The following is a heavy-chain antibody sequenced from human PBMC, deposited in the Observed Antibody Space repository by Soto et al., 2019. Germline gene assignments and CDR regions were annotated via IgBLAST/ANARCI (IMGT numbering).Heavy chain of an antibody. Sequence: GESLKISCEASGYSFTNYWVGWVRQMPGKGLEWMGIVYPGDSDARYSPSFQGQVTISADRSTNTAYLQWNSLKASDTAMYYCATVHERYNYYDKVHAFDIWGQGTMVTVSS. V-gene: IGHV5-51*01. CDR2: VYPGDSDA. D-gene: IGHD3-22*01. CDR3: ATVHERYNYYDKVHAFDI. CDR1: GYSFTNYW. J-gene: IGHJ3*02.